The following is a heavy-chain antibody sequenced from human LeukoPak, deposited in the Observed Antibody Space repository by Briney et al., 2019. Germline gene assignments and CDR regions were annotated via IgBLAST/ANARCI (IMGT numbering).Heavy chain of an antibody. J-gene: IGHJ3*01. D-gene: IGHD4-17*01. V-gene: IGHV3-23*01. CDR3: ARDPNGDYIGAFDF. CDR2: IRSGGSA. Sequence: PGGSLRLSCAASGFTLSNYAMIWVRQAPGQGLEWVSAIRSGGSAKYADPVKARFTIPRDNSKNTLYLQMNSLRAEDTALYFCARDPNGDYIGAFDFLGQGTVVTVSS. CDR1: GFTLSNYA.